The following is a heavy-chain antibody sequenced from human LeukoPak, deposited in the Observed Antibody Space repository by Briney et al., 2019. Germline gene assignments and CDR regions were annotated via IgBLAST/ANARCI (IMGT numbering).Heavy chain of an antibody. D-gene: IGHD6-19*01. CDR2: IYYSGST. Sequence: PSETLSLTCTVSGGSISSYYWSWIRQPPGKGLEWIGYIYYSGSTNYNPSLKSRLTISVDTSKNQFSLKLSSVTAADTAVYYCARWSSGWSNAFDIWGQGIMVTVSS. CDR3: ARWSSGWSNAFDI. J-gene: IGHJ3*02. V-gene: IGHV4-59*01. CDR1: GGSISSYY.